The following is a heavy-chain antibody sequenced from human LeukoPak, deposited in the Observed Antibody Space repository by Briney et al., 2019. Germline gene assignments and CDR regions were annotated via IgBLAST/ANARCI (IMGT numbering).Heavy chain of an antibody. CDR3: AREIARDYYDSSGYYDYYYYYYMDV. D-gene: IGHD3-22*01. CDR1: GGSISSGGYY. V-gene: IGHV4-31*03. CDR2: IYYSGST. Sequence: KPSQTLSLTCTVSGGSISSGGYYWSWIRQHPGKGLEWIGYIYYSGSTYYNPSLKSRVTISVDTSKNQFSLKLSSVTAADTAVYYCAREIARDYYDSSGYYDYYYYYYMDVWGKGTTVTVSS. J-gene: IGHJ6*03.